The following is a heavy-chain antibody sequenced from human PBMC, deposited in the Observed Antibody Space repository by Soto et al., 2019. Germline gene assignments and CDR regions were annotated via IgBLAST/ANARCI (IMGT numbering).Heavy chain of an antibody. D-gene: IGHD6-13*01. J-gene: IGHJ6*02. CDR3: ARTSAGGKYYYGMDV. CDR1: VYSFTSYW. Sequence: GESLKISCERSVYSFTSYWSGWVHQIPGKGPEWMGIIYPGDSDTRYSPSFQGQVTISADKSISTTYLQWSSLKASDTAMYYCARTSAGGKYYYGMDVWGQGTTVTVSS. CDR2: IYPGDSDT. V-gene: IGHV5-51*07.